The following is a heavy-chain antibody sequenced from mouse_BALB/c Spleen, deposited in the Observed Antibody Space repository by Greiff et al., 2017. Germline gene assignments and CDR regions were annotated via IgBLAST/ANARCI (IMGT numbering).Heavy chain of an antibody. D-gene: IGHD1-1*01. Sequence: VQLQQSGAELAKPGASVKMSCKASGYTFTSYWMHWVKQRPGQGLEWIGYINPSTGYTEYNQKFKDKATLTADKSSSTAYMQLSSLTSEDSAVYYGGREKDGRVYWGQGTTLTVSS. V-gene: IGHV1-7*01. CDR2: INPSTGYT. CDR1: GYTFTSYW. J-gene: IGHJ2*01. CDR3: GREKDGRVY.